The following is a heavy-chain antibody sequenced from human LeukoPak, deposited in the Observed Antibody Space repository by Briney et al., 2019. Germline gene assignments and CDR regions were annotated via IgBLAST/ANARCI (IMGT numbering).Heavy chain of an antibody. J-gene: IGHJ4*02. D-gene: IGHD6-6*01. CDR2: ITPSGGST. CDR1: GYTFTSYY. CDR3: ARKGVAARGFDY. V-gene: IGHV1-46*01. Sequence: ASVKVSCKASGYTFTSYYMHWVRQAPGQGLEWMGIITPSGGSTSYAQKFQGRVTMTRDMSTSTVYMELSSLRSEDTAVYYCARKGVAARGFDYWGQGTLVTVSS.